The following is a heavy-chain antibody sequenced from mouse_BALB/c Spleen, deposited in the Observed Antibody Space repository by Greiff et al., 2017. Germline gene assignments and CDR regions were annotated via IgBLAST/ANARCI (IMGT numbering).Heavy chain of an antibody. Sequence: VQLQQSGAELAKPGASVKMSCKASGYTFTSYWMHWVKQRPGQGLEWIGYINPSTGYTEYNQKFKDKATLTADKSSSTAYMQLSSLTSEDSAVYYCARYGGPDYYAMDYWGQGTSVTVSS. CDR3: ARYGGPDYYAMDY. J-gene: IGHJ4*01. CDR2: INPSTGYT. CDR1: GYTFTSYW. D-gene: IGHD1-1*02. V-gene: IGHV1-7*01.